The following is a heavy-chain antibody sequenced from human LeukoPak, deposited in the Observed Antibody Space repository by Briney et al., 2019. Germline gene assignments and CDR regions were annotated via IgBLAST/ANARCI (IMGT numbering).Heavy chain of an antibody. Sequence: GASVKVSCKASGGTFSSYAISWVRQAPGQGLEWMGWISAYNGNTNYAQKLQGRVTMTTDTSTSTAYMELRSLRSDDTAVYYCASHEGYNWNYGADYWGQGTLVTVSS. J-gene: IGHJ4*02. CDR1: GGTFSSYA. D-gene: IGHD1-7*01. CDR2: ISAYNGNT. V-gene: IGHV1-18*01. CDR3: ASHEGYNWNYGADY.